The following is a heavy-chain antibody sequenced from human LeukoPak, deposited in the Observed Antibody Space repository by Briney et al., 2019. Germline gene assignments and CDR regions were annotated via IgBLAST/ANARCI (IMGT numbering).Heavy chain of an antibody. J-gene: IGHJ4*02. Sequence: GGSLRLSCAASGFTFSSYAMSWIRQAPGKGLEWVSAISGSGGSTYYADSVKGRFTISRDNSKDTLYLRLNSLRAEDTAMYYCAREVDIVVVVAATVYFDYWGQGTLVTVSS. CDR1: GFTFSSYA. D-gene: IGHD2-15*01. V-gene: IGHV3-23*01. CDR2: ISGSGGST. CDR3: AREVDIVVVVAATVYFDY.